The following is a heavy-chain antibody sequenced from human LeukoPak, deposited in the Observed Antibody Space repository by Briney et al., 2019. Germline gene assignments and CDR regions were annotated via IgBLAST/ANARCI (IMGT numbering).Heavy chain of an antibody. J-gene: IGHJ4*02. CDR3: ARLRAIAARPFTGFDY. CDR2: ISAYNGNT. D-gene: IGHD6-6*01. V-gene: IGHV1-18*01. CDR1: GYTFTSYG. Sequence: ASVKVSCKASGYTFTSYGISWVRQAPGQGLEWMGWISAYNGNTNYAQKLQGRVTMTTDTSTSTVYMELRSLRSDDTAVYYCARLRAIAARPFTGFDYWGQGTLVTVSS.